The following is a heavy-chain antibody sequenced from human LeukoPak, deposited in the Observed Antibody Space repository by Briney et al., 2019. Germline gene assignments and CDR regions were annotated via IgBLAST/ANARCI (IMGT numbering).Heavy chain of an antibody. V-gene: IGHV3-21*01. D-gene: IGHD3-10*01. CDR2: ISSSSSYI. Sequence: GGSLRLSCAASGFTFSSYSMNWVRQAPGEGLEWVSSISSSSSYIYYADSVKGRFTISRDNAKNSLYLQMNSLRAEDTAVYYCAGVPWFGELLKFDYWGQGTLVTVSS. CDR3: AGVPWFGELLKFDY. CDR1: GFTFSSYS. J-gene: IGHJ4*02.